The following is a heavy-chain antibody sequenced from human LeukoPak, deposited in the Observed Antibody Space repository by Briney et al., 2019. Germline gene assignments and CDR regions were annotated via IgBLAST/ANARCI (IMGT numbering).Heavy chain of an antibody. V-gene: IGHV1-18*01. CDR2: ISAYNGNT. CDR1: GYTFTSYG. D-gene: IGHD2-21*02. Sequence: ASVRVSCKASGYTFTSYGISWVRQAPGQGLEWMGWISAYNGNTNYAQKLQGRVTMTTDTSTSTAYMELRSLRSDDTAVYYCARGFVAVTATETGFDPWGQGTLVTVSS. CDR3: ARGFVAVTATETGFDP. J-gene: IGHJ5*02.